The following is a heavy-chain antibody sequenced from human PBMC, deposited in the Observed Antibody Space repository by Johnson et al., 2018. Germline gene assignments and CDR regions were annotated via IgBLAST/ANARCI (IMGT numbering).Heavy chain of an antibody. J-gene: IGHJ3*02. CDR2: ISWNSGSI. Sequence: EVQLVETGGGLVQPGRSLRLSCAASGFTFDDYAMHWVRQAPGKGLEGVSGISWNSGSIGYADSVKGRFTISRDNAKNSLYLQMNSLRTEDTALYYWAKSRSTVVIPDAFDIWGQGTMVTVSS. D-gene: IGHD4-23*01. CDR1: GFTFDDYA. CDR3: AKSRSTVVIPDAFDI. V-gene: IGHV3-9*01.